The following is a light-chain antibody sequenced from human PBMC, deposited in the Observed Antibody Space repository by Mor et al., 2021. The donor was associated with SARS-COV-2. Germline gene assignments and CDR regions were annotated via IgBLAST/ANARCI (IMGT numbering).Light chain of an antibody. Sequence: SISSFLAWYQQKPGKAPKFLIYKASSLESGVPSRFSASGSGTEFTLTISSLQPEDFATYYCLQYNTYWTFGQGTKVEIK. CDR1: SISSF. V-gene: IGKV1-5*03. CDR3: LQYNTYWT. CDR2: KAS. J-gene: IGKJ1*01.